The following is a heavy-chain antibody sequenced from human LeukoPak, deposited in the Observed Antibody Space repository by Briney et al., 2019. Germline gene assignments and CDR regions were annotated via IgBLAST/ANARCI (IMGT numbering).Heavy chain of an antibody. CDR3: ARVFYYESSGYYYDY. CDR1: GYTFTSYY. Sequence: ASVKVSCKASGYTFTSYYMHWVRQAPGQGLEWMGIINPSSCITNYAQKFQGRVTMTRDTSTSTVYMELSSLRSEDTDVYYCARVFYYESSGYYYDYWGQGSLVTVSS. J-gene: IGHJ4*02. V-gene: IGHV1-46*01. D-gene: IGHD3-22*01. CDR2: INPSSCIT.